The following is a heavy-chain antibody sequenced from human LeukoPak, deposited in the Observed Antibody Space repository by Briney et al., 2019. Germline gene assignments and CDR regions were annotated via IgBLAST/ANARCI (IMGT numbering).Heavy chain of an antibody. Sequence: PETLSLTCTVSGDSINSLDLWSWVRQPPGQGLAWSGEVYLSVTAHATPSVKSRVTISIDKYKSQFFLNLSSVTAADTAVYYCAGLVGRYSSGLYYYYFDYWGQGTLVTVSS. CDR3: AGLVGRYSSGLYYYYFDY. V-gene: IGHV4-4*03. CDR2: VYLSVTA. CDR1: GDSINSLDL. D-gene: IGHD3-22*01. J-gene: IGHJ4*02.